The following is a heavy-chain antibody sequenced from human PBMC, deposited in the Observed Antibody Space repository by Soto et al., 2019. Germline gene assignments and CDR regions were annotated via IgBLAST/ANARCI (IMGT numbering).Heavy chain of an antibody. V-gene: IGHV3-30-3*01. CDR3: VKDNGDFNSPCY. Sequence: QVQLVESGGGVVQPGRSLRLSCAASGFTFSNSAMHWVRQALGKGLDWMAVISFDGSNNYYAYSVRGRFTISRDNANNTLYLQMNSIRVEDTAVYYCVKDNGDFNSPCYWGLGTLVTVSS. CDR1: GFTFSNSA. J-gene: IGHJ4*02. D-gene: IGHD2-21*02. CDR2: ISFDGSNN.